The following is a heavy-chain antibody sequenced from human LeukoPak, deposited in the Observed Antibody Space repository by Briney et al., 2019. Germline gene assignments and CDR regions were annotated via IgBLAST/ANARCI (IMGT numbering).Heavy chain of an antibody. CDR3: ARSIPYGTTWYGRSDY. V-gene: IGHV3-7*03. CDR2: IKPDGTTK. Sequence: GGSLRLSCAAAGFTFSSYWMSWVRQAPGKGLEWVANIKPDGTTKFYVDSVKGRFTISRDNALNSLYLQMNSLRAEDTAIYYCARSIPYGTTWYGRSDYWGQGTLVTVSS. CDR1: GFTFSSYW. D-gene: IGHD6-13*01. J-gene: IGHJ4*02.